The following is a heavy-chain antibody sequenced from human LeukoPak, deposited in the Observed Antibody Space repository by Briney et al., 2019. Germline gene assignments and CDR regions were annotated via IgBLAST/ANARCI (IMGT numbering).Heavy chain of an antibody. CDR3: VRDGQGSTPLDY. V-gene: IGHV3-74*01. D-gene: IGHD2-15*01. J-gene: IGHJ4*02. Sequence: PGGSLRLSCSASGFTFSNSAMHWVRQAPGKGLVWVSGISTDGSRPRYADSVNGRFTISRDNAKNTLYLQMNSLRAEDTAVYFCVRDGQGSTPLDYWGQGTLVTVSS. CDR1: GFTFSNSA. CDR2: ISTDGSRP.